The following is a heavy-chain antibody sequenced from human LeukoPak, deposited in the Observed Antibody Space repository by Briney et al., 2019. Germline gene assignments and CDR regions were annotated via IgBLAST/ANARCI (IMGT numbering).Heavy chain of an antibody. V-gene: IGHV1-18*04. CDR2: ISGYNGNT. D-gene: IGHD3-3*01. Sequence: ASVKVSCKASGYTFTGYYMHWVRQAPGQGLEWMGWISGYNGNTNYAQKFQDRITMTVDKSTTTVYMELKSLRSDDTAVYYCARTHDFWSARKGDYFDPWGQGTLVTVSS. J-gene: IGHJ4*02. CDR3: ARTHDFWSARKGDYFDP. CDR1: GYTFTGYY.